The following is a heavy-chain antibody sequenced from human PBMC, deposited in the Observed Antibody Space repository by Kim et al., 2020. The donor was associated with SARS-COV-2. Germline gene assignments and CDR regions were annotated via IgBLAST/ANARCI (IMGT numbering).Heavy chain of an antibody. CDR1: GFTFDDYA. Sequence: GGSLRLSCAASGFTFDDYAMHWVRQVPGKGLEWVSGISWNSGSIGYADSVKGRFTISRDNAKNSLYLQMNSLRAEDTALYYCNGRPRRSTSMVRGGIDQDAFDIWGQGTMVTVSS. D-gene: IGHD3-10*01. J-gene: IGHJ3*02. CDR3: NGRPRRSTSMVRGGIDQDAFDI. V-gene: IGHV3-9*01. CDR2: ISWNSGSI.